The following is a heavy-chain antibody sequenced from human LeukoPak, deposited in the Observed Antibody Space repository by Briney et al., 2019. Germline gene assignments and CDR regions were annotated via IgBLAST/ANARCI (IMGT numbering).Heavy chain of an antibody. Sequence: GASEKVSYRASGYTFTRYDINWVRQATGPGLEWMGWMNPNSGNTGYAQKFQGRVTMTRNTSISTAYMELSSLRSEDTAVYYCARGEIGWFGELLSYFDFWGQGTVVTVSS. CDR1: GYTFTRYD. D-gene: IGHD3-10*01. CDR2: MNPNSGNT. CDR3: ARGEIGWFGELLSYFDF. V-gene: IGHV1-8*01. J-gene: IGHJ4*02.